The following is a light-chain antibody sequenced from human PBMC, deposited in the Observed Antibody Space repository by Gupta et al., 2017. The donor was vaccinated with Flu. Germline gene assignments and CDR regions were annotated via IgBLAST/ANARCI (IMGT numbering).Light chain of an antibody. CDR3: QQYSTFKT. CDR1: QGIDGW. V-gene: IGKV1-5*03. Sequence: GDRANITCRASQGIDGWVALYQQKPGTAHKLLIYRASTLHNDVPSRFRGSGSGNEFMLTISSLQPAVFGTYYCQQYSTFKTFGQGTKVEIK. J-gene: IGKJ1*01. CDR2: RAS.